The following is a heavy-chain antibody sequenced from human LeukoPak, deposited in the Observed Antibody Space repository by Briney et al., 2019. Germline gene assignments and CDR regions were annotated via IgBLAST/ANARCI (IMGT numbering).Heavy chain of an antibody. D-gene: IGHD1-26*01. CDR2: IYSSGST. Sequence: SETLSLTCTVSGGSISSYYWSWIRQPPGKGLEWIGNIYSSGSTYYNASLQSRVTISIDTSKNQFSLRLNSVTAADTAMYYCAKSGGYGLIDYWGQGTLVTVSS. J-gene: IGHJ4*02. CDR1: GGSISSYY. CDR3: AKSGGYGLIDY. V-gene: IGHV4-59*04.